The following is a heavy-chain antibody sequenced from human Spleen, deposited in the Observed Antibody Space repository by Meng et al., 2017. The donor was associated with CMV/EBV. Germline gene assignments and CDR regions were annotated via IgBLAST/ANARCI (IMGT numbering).Heavy chain of an antibody. J-gene: IGHJ5*02. D-gene: IGHD3-22*01. CDR1: YTFPGYY. V-gene: IGHV1-2*02. CDR2: INPNSGGT. Sequence: YTFPGYYMYWLRQAPGQGLEWMGWINPNSGGTTYEEKFQDRVTMTRETSISTVYMELSRLRSDDTAVYYCARTHRTLYYYDNSGFDPWGQGTLVTVSS. CDR3: ARTHRTLYYYDNSGFDP.